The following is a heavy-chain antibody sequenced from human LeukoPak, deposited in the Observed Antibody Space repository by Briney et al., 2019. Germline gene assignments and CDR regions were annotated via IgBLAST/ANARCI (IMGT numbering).Heavy chain of an antibody. D-gene: IGHD3-22*01. CDR3: ARASDTYYYDSSGPPVSY. Sequence: PGGSLRLSCAASGFTFSDYYMSWIRQAPGKGLEWVSYISSSGSTIYYADSVKGRFTISRDNAKNSLYLQMNSLRAEDTAVYYCARASDTYYYDSSGPPVSYWGQGTPVTVSS. V-gene: IGHV3-11*04. CDR2: ISSSGSTI. J-gene: IGHJ4*02. CDR1: GFTFSDYY.